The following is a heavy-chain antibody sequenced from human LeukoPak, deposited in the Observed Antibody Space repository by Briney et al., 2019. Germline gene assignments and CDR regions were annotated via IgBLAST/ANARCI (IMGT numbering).Heavy chain of an antibody. J-gene: IGHJ4*02. V-gene: IGHV3-30*02. CDR3: AKEGYSYGPFDY. Sequence: GGSLRLSCAASGFIFSSYGMHWVRQAPGKGLEWVAVIWYDGSNKYYADSVKGRFTISRDNSKNTLYLQMNSLRAEDTALYYCAKEGYSYGPFDYWGQGTLVTVSS. CDR2: IWYDGSNK. D-gene: IGHD5-18*01. CDR1: GFIFSSYG.